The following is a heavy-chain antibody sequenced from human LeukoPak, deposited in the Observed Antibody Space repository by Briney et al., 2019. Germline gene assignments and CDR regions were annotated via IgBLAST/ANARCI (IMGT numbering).Heavy chain of an antibody. CDR3: APGYCSSTSCLHYYEY. Sequence: GGSLRLSCAASGFSFSTYSMNWVRQAPGKGLEWVSYISSSGKTIYDADSVKGRFTISRDNAKNSLYLQMNSLRAEDTAVYYCAPGYCSSTSCLHYYEYWGQGTLVTVSS. J-gene: IGHJ4*02. D-gene: IGHD2-2*01. CDR2: ISSSGKTI. CDR1: GFSFSTYS. V-gene: IGHV3-48*04.